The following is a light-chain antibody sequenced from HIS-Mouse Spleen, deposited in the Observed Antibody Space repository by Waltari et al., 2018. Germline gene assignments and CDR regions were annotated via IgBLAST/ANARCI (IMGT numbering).Light chain of an antibody. CDR1: SSDAGGYHY. CDR2: DVS. J-gene: IGLJ2*01. CDR3: SSYTSSSTEV. Sequence: QSALTQPASVSGSPGQSITISCTGTSSDAGGYHYVPWYQHHPGKAPNLMIYDVSNRPSGVSNRFSGSKSGNTASLTISGLQAEDEADYYCSSYTSSSTEVFGGGTKLTVL. V-gene: IGLV2-14*03.